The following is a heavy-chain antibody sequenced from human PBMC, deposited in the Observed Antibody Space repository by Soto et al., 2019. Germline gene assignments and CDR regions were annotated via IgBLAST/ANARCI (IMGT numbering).Heavy chain of an antibody. CDR3: ATRITVFGLLIPPFDP. Sequence: SETLSLTCAVYGGSVNGYCWNWIRQPPGKGLEWIGEINHTGGTHYNPSLKSRVTMSVDTSKNQFSLRLSSVTAADTAIYYCATRITVFGLLIPPFDPWGQGTQVTVSS. CDR2: INHTGGT. D-gene: IGHD3-3*01. J-gene: IGHJ5*02. CDR1: GGSVNGYC. V-gene: IGHV4-34*01.